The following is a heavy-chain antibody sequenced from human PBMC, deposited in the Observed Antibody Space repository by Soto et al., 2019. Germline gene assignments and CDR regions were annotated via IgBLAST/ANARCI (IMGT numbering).Heavy chain of an antibody. D-gene: IGHD5-12*01. J-gene: IGHJ3*02. Sequence: EVQLVESGGGLVQPGGSLRLSCAASGFTFSSYAMHWVRQAPGKGLEYVSAISSNGGSTYYANSVKGRFTNSRDNSKNTLYLQMGSLRAEDMAVYYCARERGYSGYDWIAGPDAFDIWGQGTMVTVSS. CDR1: GFTFSSYA. CDR3: ARERGYSGYDWIAGPDAFDI. V-gene: IGHV3-64*01. CDR2: ISSNGGST.